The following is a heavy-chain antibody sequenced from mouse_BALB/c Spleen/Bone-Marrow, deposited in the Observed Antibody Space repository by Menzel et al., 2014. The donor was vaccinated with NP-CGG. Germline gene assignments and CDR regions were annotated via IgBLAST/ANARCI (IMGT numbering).Heavy chain of an antibody. D-gene: IGHD4-1*01. CDR1: GYTFTDYN. J-gene: IGHJ2*01. CDR2: IYPYNGGT. V-gene: IGHV1S29*02. Sequence: VQLQQSGPELVKPGASVKISCKASGYTFTDYNMHWVKQSHGKSLEWIGYIYPYNGGTGYNQKFKSKATLTADNSSSTAHMELRSLTSEDSAVYYCARLGRDYWGQGTTLTVSS. CDR3: ARLGRDY.